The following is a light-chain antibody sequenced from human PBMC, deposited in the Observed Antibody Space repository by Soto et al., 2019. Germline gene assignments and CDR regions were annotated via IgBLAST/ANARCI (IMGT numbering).Light chain of an antibody. CDR2: GAS. J-gene: IGKJ1*01. CDR1: QSISSSF. Sequence: EIVLTQSPGTLSLSPGERATLSCRASQSISSSFLAWYQQKPGQAPRLLIYGASSRATGIPDRFSGSGSGTDFTLTIGRLEPEDFAMYYCQQYSDSPPKFGQGTKVDIK. V-gene: IGKV3-20*01. CDR3: QQYSDSPPK.